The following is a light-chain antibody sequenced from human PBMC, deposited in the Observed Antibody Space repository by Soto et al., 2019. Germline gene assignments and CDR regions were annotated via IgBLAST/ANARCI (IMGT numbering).Light chain of an antibody. V-gene: IGKV3-11*01. CDR2: DAS. CDR1: QSVSSY. CDR3: QQRSNWPPQT. Sequence: EIVMTQSPATLSLSPGERATLSFRASQSVSSYLAWYQQKPGQAPRLLIYDASNRATGIPARFSGSGSGTDFTLTISSLEPEDFAVYYCQQRSNWPPQTFGQGTKVDI. J-gene: IGKJ1*01.